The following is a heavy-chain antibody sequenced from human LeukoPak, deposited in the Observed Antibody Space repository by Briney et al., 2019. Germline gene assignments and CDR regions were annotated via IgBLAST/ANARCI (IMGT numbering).Heavy chain of an antibody. CDR1: GSFISSSSYY. D-gene: IGHD2-2*01. J-gene: IGHJ4*02. CDR3: SKSGAQPYDFYY. Sequence: PSETLSLTCTVCGSFISSSSYYWGWIRQPPGKGLEWIGSIYYSGSTYYNPSLKSRVTISVATSKNQFSPKLTSVTAAETALYYCSKSGAQPYDFYYWGQGTLVTVSS. V-gene: IGHV4-39*01. CDR2: IYYSGST.